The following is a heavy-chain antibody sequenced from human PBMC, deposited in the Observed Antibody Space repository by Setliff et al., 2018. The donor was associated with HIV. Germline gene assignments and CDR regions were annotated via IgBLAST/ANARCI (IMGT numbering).Heavy chain of an antibody. D-gene: IGHD6-19*01. V-gene: IGHV4-38-2*02. J-gene: IGHJ4*02. CDR1: GYSISSGYY. Sequence: LSLTCTVSGYSISSGYYWGFIRQPPGKGLEWIGSIFYSGNTYYNPSLKSRVTISVDTSKNQFSLRLTSMTAADTAVYYCARAVAGSPYFFDYWGQGTLVTVSS. CDR3: ARAVAGSPYFFDY. CDR2: IFYSGNT.